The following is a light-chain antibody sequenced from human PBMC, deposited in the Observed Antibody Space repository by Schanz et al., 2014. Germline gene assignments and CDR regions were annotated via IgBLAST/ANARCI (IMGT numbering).Light chain of an antibody. CDR2: DND. Sequence: QSVLTQPPSVSAAPGQKVTISCSGTISNIENNYVSWYQQLPGTAPKLLIYDNDKRPSGIPDRFSGSKSGTSATLGITGLQSGDEADYYCGTWDSSLSPWVFGGGTKLTV. CDR3: GTWDSSLSPWV. CDR1: ISNIENNY. V-gene: IGLV1-51*01. J-gene: IGLJ3*02.